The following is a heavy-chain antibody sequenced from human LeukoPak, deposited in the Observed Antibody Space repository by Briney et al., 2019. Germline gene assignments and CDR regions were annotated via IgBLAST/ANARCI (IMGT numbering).Heavy chain of an antibody. CDR1: GDILTDLS. CDR2: FDPDDGET. Sequence: GASVKVSCKVSGDILTDLSMHWVRQAPGKGLEWMGGFDPDDGETIYAQRFQGRVTMTEDTSTDTAYMYLSSLRSEDTAVYYCATVRPKARSGSYFHYYDYMDVWGQGTTVTASS. CDR3: ATVRPKARSGSYFHYYDYMDV. V-gene: IGHV1-24*01. J-gene: IGHJ6*03. D-gene: IGHD1-26*01.